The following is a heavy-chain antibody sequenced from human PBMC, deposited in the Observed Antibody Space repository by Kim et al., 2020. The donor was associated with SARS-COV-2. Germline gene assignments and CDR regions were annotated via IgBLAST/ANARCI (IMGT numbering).Heavy chain of an antibody. J-gene: IGHJ4*02. V-gene: IGHV3-21*01. D-gene: IGHD1-26*01. Sequence: SSSYIYYADSVKGRFTISRDNAKNSLYLQMNSLRAEDTAVYYCASGSYFRWGQGTLVTVSS. CDR3: ASGSYFR. CDR2: SSSYI.